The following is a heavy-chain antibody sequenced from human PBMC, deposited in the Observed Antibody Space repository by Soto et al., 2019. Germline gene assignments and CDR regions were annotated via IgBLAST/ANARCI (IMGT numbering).Heavy chain of an antibody. CDR2: IYYSGST. J-gene: IGHJ4*02. D-gene: IGHD1-20*01. CDR3: ASPTQYNWNDSDC. CDR1: GGSISSSSYY. V-gene: IGHV4-39*01. Sequence: SETLSLTCTVSGGSISSSSYYWGWILHPPGKGLEWIGSIYYSGSTYYNPSLKSRVTIAVDTSKNQFSLKLSSVTAADTAVYYCASPTQYNWNDSDCWGEGTQVIVSA.